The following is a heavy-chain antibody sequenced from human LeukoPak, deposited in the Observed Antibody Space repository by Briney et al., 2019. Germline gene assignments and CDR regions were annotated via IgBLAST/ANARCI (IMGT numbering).Heavy chain of an antibody. D-gene: IGHD5-18*01. J-gene: IGHJ5*02. CDR3: ARDRSGYSQT. Sequence: KASETLSLTCTDSGGSISSGGYYWSWIRQHPGKGLEWIGYIYYSGSTYYNPSLKSRVTISVDTSKNQFSLKLSSVTAADTAVYYCARDRSGYSQTWGQGTLVTVSS. CDR1: GGSISSGGYY. V-gene: IGHV4-31*03. CDR2: IYYSGST.